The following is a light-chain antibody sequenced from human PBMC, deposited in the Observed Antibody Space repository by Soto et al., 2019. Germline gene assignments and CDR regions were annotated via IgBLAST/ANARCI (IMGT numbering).Light chain of an antibody. Sequence: QAVLTQPPSVSGAPGQRVTISCTGSSSNIGAGYDVHWYQQLPGTAPKLLIYGNSNRPSGVPDRFSGSKSGTSASLAITGRQAEDEADYYGQSYDSSLSGDVVFGGGTKLTVL. CDR2: GNS. J-gene: IGLJ2*01. CDR3: QSYDSSLSGDVV. V-gene: IGLV1-40*01. CDR1: SSNIGAGYD.